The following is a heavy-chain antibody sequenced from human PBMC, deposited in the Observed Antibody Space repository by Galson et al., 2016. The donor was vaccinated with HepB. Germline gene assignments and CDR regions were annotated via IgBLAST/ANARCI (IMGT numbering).Heavy chain of an antibody. D-gene: IGHD6-19*01. CDR1: GDSVSSNNVA. V-gene: IGHV6-1*01. J-gene: IGHJ4*02. CDR2: TYYRSTEWYN. CDR3: ARDKSAVAGFYYFDY. Sequence: CAISGDSVSSNNVAWNWIRQSPSRGLEWLGRTYYRSTEWYNDYAVSVKSRIIINPDTSKNHFSLQLNSVSPKDTAVYYCARDKSAVAGFYYFDYWGQGILVTVSS.